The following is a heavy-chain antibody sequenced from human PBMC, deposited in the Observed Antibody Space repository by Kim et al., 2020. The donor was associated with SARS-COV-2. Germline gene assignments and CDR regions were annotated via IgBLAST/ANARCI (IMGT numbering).Heavy chain of an antibody. CDR3: ARGDSSSYFPLGAFDF. D-gene: IGHD3-22*01. V-gene: IGHV4-38-2*02. CDR1: GYSISSGYY. J-gene: IGHJ3*01. CDR2: IYQSGST. Sequence: SETLSLTCSASGYSISSGYYWGWIRQPPRKGLEWIGSIYQSGSTYNNPSLKSRVTITVDTSKNQFSLKLSSVTAADTAVYYCARGDSSSYFPLGAFDFWGQGTMDIVSS.